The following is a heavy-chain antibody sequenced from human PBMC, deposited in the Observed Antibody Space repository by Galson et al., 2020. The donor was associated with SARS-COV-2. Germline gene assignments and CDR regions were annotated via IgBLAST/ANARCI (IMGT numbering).Heavy chain of an antibody. CDR3: ARAVAGIFDY. Sequence: SETLSLTCTVSGGSISSYYWTWIRQPPGKGLEWIGYTYNSGSTNYNPSLKSRVTISVATSKNQFSLNLRSVTAADTAVYYCARAVAGIFDYWGQGTLVTVSS. D-gene: IGHD6-19*01. J-gene: IGHJ4*02. V-gene: IGHV4-59*01. CDR2: TYNSGST. CDR1: GGSISSYY.